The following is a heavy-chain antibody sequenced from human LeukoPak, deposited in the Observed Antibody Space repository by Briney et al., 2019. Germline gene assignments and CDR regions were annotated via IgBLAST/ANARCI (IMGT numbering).Heavy chain of an antibody. Sequence: ASVKVSCKASGYTFTSYAMNWVRQAPGQGLEWMGWINTNTGNPTYAQGFTGRFVFSLDTSVSTAYLQISSLKAEDTAVYYCARDGDILPPGQVWFDPWGQGTLVTVSS. CDR2: INTNTGNP. D-gene: IGHD3-9*01. J-gene: IGHJ5*02. CDR3: ARDGDILPPGQVWFDP. V-gene: IGHV7-4-1*02. CDR1: GYTFTSYA.